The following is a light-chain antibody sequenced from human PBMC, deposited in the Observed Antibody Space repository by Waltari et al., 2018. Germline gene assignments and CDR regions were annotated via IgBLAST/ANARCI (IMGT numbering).Light chain of an antibody. J-gene: IGLJ3*02. CDR3: AAWDDSLHGHWV. CDR1: SSHIGSNV. CDR2: RND. Sequence: QSVLTQPPSTSGTPGQSVIIPCSGSSSHIGSNVVTWYQQLPGKAPKLVIYRNDQRPSGVPDRFSGSKSGTSASLAISGLQGEDEADYYCAAWDDSLHGHWVFGGGTKVTVL. V-gene: IGLV1-44*01.